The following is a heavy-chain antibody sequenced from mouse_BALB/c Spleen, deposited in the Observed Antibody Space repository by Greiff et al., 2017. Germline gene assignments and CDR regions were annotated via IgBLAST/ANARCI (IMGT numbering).Heavy chain of an antibody. CDR3: AKTYYGSSYGFAY. J-gene: IGHJ3*01. Sequence: EVQLQESGGGLVKPGGSLKLSCAASGFTFSSYAMSWVRQSPEKRLEWVAEVSSGGSYTYYPDTVTGRFTISRDNAKNTLYLEMSSLRSEDTAMYYCAKTYYGSSYGFAYWGQGTLVTVSA. D-gene: IGHD1-1*01. V-gene: IGHV5-9-4*01. CDR2: VSSGGSYT. CDR1: GFTFSSYA.